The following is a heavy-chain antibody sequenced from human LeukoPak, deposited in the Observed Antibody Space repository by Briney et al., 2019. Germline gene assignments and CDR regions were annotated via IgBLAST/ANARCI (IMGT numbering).Heavy chain of an antibody. CDR1: GFTFSSYA. CDR2: ISGSGGGT. J-gene: IGHJ4*02. D-gene: IGHD2-21*02. V-gene: IGHV3-23*01. Sequence: GGSLRLSCAASGFTFSSYAMSWVRQAPGKGLEWVSSISGSGGGTYYADSVKGRFTISRDKSKNTLYLQMNSLRAEDTAVYYCAISSCGGDCYSGFDYWGQGTLVTVSS. CDR3: AISSCGGDCYSGFDY.